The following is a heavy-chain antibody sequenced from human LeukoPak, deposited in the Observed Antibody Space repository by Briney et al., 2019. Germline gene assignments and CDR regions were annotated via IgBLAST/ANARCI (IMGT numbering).Heavy chain of an antibody. CDR2: MSGSGDGT. Sequence: GGSLRLSCAASGFAFSNFAMSWVRQAPGKGLEWVSAMSGSGDGTYYADSVKGRFTISRDNSKNTLYLQMNSLRAEDTAVYYCAKDETYYDILTGWFPYWGQGTLVTVSS. J-gene: IGHJ4*02. CDR3: AKDETYYDILTGWFPY. CDR1: GFAFSNFA. D-gene: IGHD3-9*01. V-gene: IGHV3-23*01.